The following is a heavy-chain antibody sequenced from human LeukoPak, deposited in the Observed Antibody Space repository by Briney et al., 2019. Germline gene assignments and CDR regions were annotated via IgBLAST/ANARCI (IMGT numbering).Heavy chain of an antibody. Sequence: SVKVSCKVSGGTFNSFTISWVRQAPGQGLEWMGGIIPIFGSTNYAQKFQGRVTNTADDSTSTAYMELSSLTSDDTAVYYCARGYDVGDYVPYTYWDQGSLVIVSS. D-gene: IGHD4-17*01. CDR3: ARGYDVGDYVPYTY. V-gene: IGHV1-69*13. J-gene: IGHJ4*02. CDR1: GGTFNSFT. CDR2: IIPIFGST.